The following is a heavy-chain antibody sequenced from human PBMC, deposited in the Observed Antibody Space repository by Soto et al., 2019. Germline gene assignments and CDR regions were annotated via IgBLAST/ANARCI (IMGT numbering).Heavy chain of an antibody. Sequence: GWSLRLSCAASGFTFKSWALSCVLQVPGTGLEWVSGISGGGEKIYYADSVKGLFTISRDNSKNTVSLQMSILRVEDTALYYCAQWDCGCDWGVYHCDHWGQGFEVTVSS. D-gene: IGHD2-21*01. CDR2: ISGGGEKI. CDR1: GFTFKSWA. V-gene: IGHV3-23*01. J-gene: IGHJ5*02. CDR3: AQWDCGCDWGVYHCDH.